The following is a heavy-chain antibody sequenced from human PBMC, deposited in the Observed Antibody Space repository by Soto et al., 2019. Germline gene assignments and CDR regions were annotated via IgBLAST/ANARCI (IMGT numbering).Heavy chain of an antibody. CDR1: GGSFSGYY. J-gene: IGHJ5*02. CDR3: ARYYGDYVGWFDP. CDR2: INHSGST. D-gene: IGHD4-17*01. Sequence: QVQLQQWGAGLLKPSETLSLTCAVYGGSFSGYYWSWIRQPPGKGLEWIGEINHSGSTNYNPSLKSRVTISVDTSKNQFSLKLSSVTAADTAVYYCARYYGDYVGWFDPWGQGTLVTVSS. V-gene: IGHV4-34*01.